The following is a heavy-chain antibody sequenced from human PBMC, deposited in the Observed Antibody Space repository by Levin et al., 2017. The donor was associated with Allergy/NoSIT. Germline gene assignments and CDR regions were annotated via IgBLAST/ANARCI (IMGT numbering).Heavy chain of an antibody. CDR3: AKDLGGWGVVEVVVAGSFDY. CDR1: GFTFSSYA. Sequence: LSLTCAASGFTFSSYAMSWVRQAPGKGLEWVSAISGSGGSTYYADSVKGRFTISRDNSKNTLYLQMNSLRAEDTAVYYCAKDLGGWGVVEVVVAGSFDYWGQGTLVTVSS. CDR2: ISGSGGST. D-gene: IGHD2-15*01. V-gene: IGHV3-23*01. J-gene: IGHJ4*02.